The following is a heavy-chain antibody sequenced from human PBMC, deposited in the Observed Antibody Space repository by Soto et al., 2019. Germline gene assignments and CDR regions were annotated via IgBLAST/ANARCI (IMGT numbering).Heavy chain of an antibody. CDR1: GGSISSSSYY. CDR3: ARRIVVAGYYYYGMDV. CDR2: IYYSGST. J-gene: IGHJ6*02. D-gene: IGHD6-19*01. V-gene: IGHV4-39*01. Sequence: KSSETLSLTCTVSGGSISSSSYYWGWIRQPPGKGLEWIGSIYYSGSTYYHPSLKSRVTISVDTSKNQFSLKLSSVTAADTAVYYCARRIVVAGYYYYGMDVWGQGTTVTVSS.